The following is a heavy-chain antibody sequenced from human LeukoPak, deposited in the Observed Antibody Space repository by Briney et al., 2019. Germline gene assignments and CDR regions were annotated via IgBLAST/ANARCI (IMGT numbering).Heavy chain of an antibody. CDR1: GGSISSSSYY. D-gene: IGHD5-12*01. CDR2: ISYSGST. J-gene: IGHJ4*02. Sequence: SETLSLTCTVSGGSISSSSYYWGWIRQPPGKGLEWIGSISYSGSTYLNPSLQSRLTISVDTSRNQFSLNLSSVTAAETGVYYCAGNDFYYFDYWGQGTLVTVSS. V-gene: IGHV4-39*01. CDR3: AGNDFYYFDY.